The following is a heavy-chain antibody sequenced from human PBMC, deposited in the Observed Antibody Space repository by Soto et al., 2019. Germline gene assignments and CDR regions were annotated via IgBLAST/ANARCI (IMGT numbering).Heavy chain of an antibody. V-gene: IGHV3-49*03. CDR3: TSGDWYGSFDP. D-gene: IGHD3-9*01. CDR2: IRSKAYGGTT. J-gene: IGHJ5*02. Sequence: LRLSCTASGFTFGDYAMSWSRQAPGKGLEWVGFIRSKAYGGTTEYAASVKGRFTISRDDSKSIAYLQMNSLKTEDTAVYYCTSGDWYGSFDPWGQGTLVTVSS. CDR1: GFTFGDYA.